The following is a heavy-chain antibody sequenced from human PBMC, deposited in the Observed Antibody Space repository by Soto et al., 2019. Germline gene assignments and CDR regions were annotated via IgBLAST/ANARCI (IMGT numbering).Heavy chain of an antibody. J-gene: IGHJ4*02. CDR2: ISGSGGST. Sequence: GGSLRLSCAASGFTFSSYAMSWVRQAPGKGLEWVSAISGSGGSTYYADSVKGRFTISRDNSKNTLYLQMNSLRAEDTAIYYCAKDLEGSSGWGYYFDYWGQGTLVTVSS. CDR1: GFTFSSYA. CDR3: AKDLEGSSGWGYYFDY. D-gene: IGHD6-19*01. V-gene: IGHV3-23*01.